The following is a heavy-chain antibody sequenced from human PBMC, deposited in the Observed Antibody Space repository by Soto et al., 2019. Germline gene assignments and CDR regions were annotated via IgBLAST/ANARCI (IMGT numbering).Heavy chain of an antibody. J-gene: IGHJ1*01. V-gene: IGHV4-39*01. Sequence: SETLSLTCTVSGGSISSSSYYWGWIRQPPGKGLEWIGSIYYSGSTYYNPSLKSRVTISVDTSKNQFSLKLSSVTAADTAVYYRARNGGSGPGYFQNWGQGTLVTVSS. CDR2: IYYSGST. CDR3: ARNGGSGPGYFQN. CDR1: GGSISSSSYY. D-gene: IGHD1-26*01.